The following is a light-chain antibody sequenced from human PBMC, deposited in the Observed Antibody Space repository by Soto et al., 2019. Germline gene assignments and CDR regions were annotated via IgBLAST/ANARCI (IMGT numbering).Light chain of an antibody. J-gene: IGLJ2*01. CDR2: GNS. CDR1: SSNIGAGYD. V-gene: IGLV1-40*01. CDR3: QSYDSSLDGV. Sequence: QSALTQPPSVSGAPGQRVTISCTGSSSNIGAGYDVHWYQQLPGTAPKLLIYGNSNRPSGVPDRFSGSKSGTSASLAITGLQAEDEADYYCQSYDSSLDGVFGGGTKLTVL.